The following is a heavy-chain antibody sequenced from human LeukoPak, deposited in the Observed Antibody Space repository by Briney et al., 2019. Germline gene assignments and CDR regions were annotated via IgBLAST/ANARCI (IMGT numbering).Heavy chain of an antibody. CDR1: GHTFVSYG. D-gene: IGHD2-2*01. CDR2: ISGYNGKI. J-gene: IGHJ3*01. V-gene: IGHV1-18*01. Sequence: ASVKVSCKASGHTFVSYGISWVRQAPGQGLEWMGWISGYNGKINYAQKFQGRVTMTTDTSTSTAYLELRSLTSEDPAVFYCARRFCSSGSCYDDDGFDVWGQGTLVTVSS. CDR3: ARRFCSSGSCYDDDGFDV.